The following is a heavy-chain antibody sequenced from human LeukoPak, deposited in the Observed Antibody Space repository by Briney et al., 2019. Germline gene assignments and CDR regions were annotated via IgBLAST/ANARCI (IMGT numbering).Heavy chain of an antibody. D-gene: IGHD5-24*01. CDR1: GGSISGYY. V-gene: IGHV4-59*01. Sequence: ASETLSLTCTVSGGSISGYYWSWIRQPPGRGLEWIGYIHYSRNTNYNPSLKSRVTISLDTSKNQFSLKLRSVTAADTAVYYCGRWGDVYNAWFDPWGQGTLVIVSS. CDR3: GRWGDVYNAWFDP. J-gene: IGHJ5*02. CDR2: IHYSRNT.